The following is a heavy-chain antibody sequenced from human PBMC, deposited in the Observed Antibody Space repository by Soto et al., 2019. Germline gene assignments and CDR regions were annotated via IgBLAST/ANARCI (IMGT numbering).Heavy chain of an antibody. CDR2: INPDAGAT. Sequence: ASVKVSCKASAYSFTTYHIHWVRQAPGQGLEWMGLINPDAGATNYAQRFQGRLRLTRDTSTSTVYMELRSLRFDDTAVYYCARGDIVLVPASEGNWFDPWGQGALVTVSS. V-gene: IGHV1-46*01. D-gene: IGHD2-2*01. CDR3: ARGDIVLVPASEGNWFDP. CDR1: AYSFTTYH. J-gene: IGHJ5*02.